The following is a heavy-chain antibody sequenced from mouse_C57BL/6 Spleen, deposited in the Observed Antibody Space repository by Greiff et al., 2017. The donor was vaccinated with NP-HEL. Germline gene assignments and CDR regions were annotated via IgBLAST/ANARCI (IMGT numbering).Heavy chain of an antibody. D-gene: IGHD1-1*01. Sequence: EVKLEESGGGLVQPKGSLKLSCAASGFSFNTYAMNWVRQAPGKGLEWVARIRSKSNNYATYYADSVKDRFTISRDDSESMLYLQMNNLKTEDTAMYYCVRGYYGSSRYFDVWGTGTTVTVSS. CDR2: IRSKSNNYAT. CDR3: VRGYYGSSRYFDV. J-gene: IGHJ1*03. CDR1: GFSFNTYA. V-gene: IGHV10-1*01.